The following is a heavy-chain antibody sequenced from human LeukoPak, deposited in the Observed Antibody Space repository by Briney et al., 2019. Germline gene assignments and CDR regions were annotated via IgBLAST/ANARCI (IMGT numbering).Heavy chain of an antibody. Sequence: GGSLRLSCAASGFTLSSYSMSWVRQAPGKGLEWVSSISSGSGHIYHADSVKGRFTISRDNAKNSLYLQMDSLTAEDTAVFFCARNDYSILSGYEYWGQGTLVTVSS. D-gene: IGHD4-11*01. J-gene: IGHJ4*02. CDR2: ISSGSGHI. CDR1: GFTLSSYS. CDR3: ARNDYSILSGYEY. V-gene: IGHV3-21*01.